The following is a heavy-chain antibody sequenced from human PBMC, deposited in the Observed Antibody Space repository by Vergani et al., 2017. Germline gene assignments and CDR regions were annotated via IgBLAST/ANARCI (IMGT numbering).Heavy chain of an antibody. J-gene: IGHJ4*02. CDR3: ANSPFLYCSGSSCSSY. CDR2: ISSSSSTI. CDR1: GFTFSSYS. Sequence: EVQLVESGGGLVQPGGSLRLSCAASGFTFSSYSMNWVRQAPGKGLEWVSYISSSSSTIYYADSVKGRFTISRDNAKNSLYLKMNSLRAEDTAVYYCANSPFLYCSGSSCSSYWGQGTLVTVSS. V-gene: IGHV3-48*01. D-gene: IGHD2-15*01.